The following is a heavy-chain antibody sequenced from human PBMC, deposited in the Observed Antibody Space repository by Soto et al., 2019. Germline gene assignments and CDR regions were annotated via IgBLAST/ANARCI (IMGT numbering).Heavy chain of an antibody. CDR3: ARDQDEQLVAYYYYGMDL. CDR1: GFTFSSYW. J-gene: IGHJ6*02. V-gene: IGHV3-74*01. Sequence: GGSLRLSCAASGFTFSSYWMHWVRQAPGKGLVWVSRINSDGSSTSYADSVKGRFTISRDNAKNTLYLQTNSLRAEDTAVYYCARDQDEQLVAYYYYGMDLWGQGTTVTVSS. CDR2: INSDGSST. D-gene: IGHD6-6*01.